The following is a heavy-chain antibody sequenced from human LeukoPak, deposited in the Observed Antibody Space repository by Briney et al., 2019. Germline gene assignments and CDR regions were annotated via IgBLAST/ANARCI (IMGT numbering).Heavy chain of an antibody. Sequence: GGSLRLSCAASGFASSNYWMHWVRQVPGKGLVWVSRITRDGSYANYADSVKGRFTFSRDNARNTLYLQMNSLRAEDTAVYYCARDGDGYNFDFWGQGALVTVSS. CDR3: ARDGDGYNFDF. V-gene: IGHV3-74*01. CDR1: GFASSNYW. CDR2: ITRDGSYA. D-gene: IGHD5-24*01. J-gene: IGHJ4*02.